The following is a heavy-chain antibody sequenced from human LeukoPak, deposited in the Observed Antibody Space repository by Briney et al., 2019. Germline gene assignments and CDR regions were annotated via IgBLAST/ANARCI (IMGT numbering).Heavy chain of an antibody. CDR1: GGSISSYY. Sequence: PSETLSLTCTVSGGSISSYYWSWIRQPPGKGLEWIGYIYYSGSTNYNPSLQSRVTISVDTSKNQFSLKLSSVTAADTAVYYCAREADRWFDPWGQGTLVTVSS. CDR2: IYYSGST. CDR3: AREADRWFDP. V-gene: IGHV4-59*01. J-gene: IGHJ5*02.